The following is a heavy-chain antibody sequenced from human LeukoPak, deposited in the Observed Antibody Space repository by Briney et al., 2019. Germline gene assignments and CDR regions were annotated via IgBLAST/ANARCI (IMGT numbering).Heavy chain of an antibody. V-gene: IGHV3-53*01. CDR3: ARDGDAFDI. CDR2: IYSGGST. CDR1: GFIVSDNY. J-gene: IGHJ3*02. Sequence: GSLRLSCEVSGFIVSDNYMSWLRQAPGKGLEWVSVIYSGGSTYYADSVKGRFTISRDNSKNTLYLQMNGLRAEDTAVYYCARDGDAFDIWGQGTMVTVSS.